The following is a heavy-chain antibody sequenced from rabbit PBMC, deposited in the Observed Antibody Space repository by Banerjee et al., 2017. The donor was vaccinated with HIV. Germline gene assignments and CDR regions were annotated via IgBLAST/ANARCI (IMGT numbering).Heavy chain of an antibody. D-gene: IGHD6-1*01. Sequence: QELVESGGGRVQPGESLKLSCKASGIDFSSYGVSWVHQAPGKGLEWIGYIYPSFGIRNYANSVKGRFTISSDNAQNTVDLQMNSLTAADTATYFCASYYSDGYAGDAYATGGYYFNLWGPGTLVTVS. J-gene: IGHJ4*01. CDR1: GIDFSSYG. V-gene: IGHV1S7*01. CDR2: IYPSFGIR. CDR3: ASYYSDGYAGDAYATGGYYFNL.